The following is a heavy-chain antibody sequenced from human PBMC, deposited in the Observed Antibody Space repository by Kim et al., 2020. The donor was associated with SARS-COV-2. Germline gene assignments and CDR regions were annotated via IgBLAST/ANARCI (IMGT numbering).Heavy chain of an antibody. CDR1: GFTFRSYA. V-gene: IGHV3-23*01. CDR2: ISGSGDNT. CDR3: AKERGITGGY. Sequence: GGSLRLSCEASGFTFRSYAMNWVRQAPGEGLEWVSGISGSGDNTYYADSVKGRFTISRDNSQNTLYLQMNSLRAEDTAVYYCAKERGITGGYWGQGTLVTVSS. J-gene: IGHJ4*02. D-gene: IGHD1-20*01.